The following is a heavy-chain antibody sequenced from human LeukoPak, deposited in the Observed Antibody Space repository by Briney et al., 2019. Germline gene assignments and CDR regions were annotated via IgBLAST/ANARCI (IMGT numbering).Heavy chain of an antibody. CDR2: IKEDGSEK. CDR3: ARARYSDF. CDR1: WFTLCKYW. V-gene: IGHV3-7*01. J-gene: IGHJ4*02. Sequence: GGALRLSFVGSWFTLCKYWMTLVCQAPGEGLEWVAKIKEDGSEKNYADSVKGRFTISRDNAKNSLYLQMNSLRGEDTAVYYCARARYSDFWGQGTLVTVSS.